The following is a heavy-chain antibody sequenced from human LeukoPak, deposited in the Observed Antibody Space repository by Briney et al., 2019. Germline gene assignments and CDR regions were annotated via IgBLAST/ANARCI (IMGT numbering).Heavy chain of an antibody. Sequence: PGGSLRLSCAASGGTFDDYAMHWVRQAPGKGLEWVGGISWNSGSIGYADSVKGRFTISRDNAKNSLYLQMNSLRAEDTALYYCAQDDSTGDSAKAAFAICGQGTMVTAPS. CDR2: ISWNSGSI. D-gene: IGHD3-22*01. CDR3: AQDDSTGDSAKAAFAI. V-gene: IGHV3-9*01. J-gene: IGHJ3*02. CDR1: GGTFDDYA.